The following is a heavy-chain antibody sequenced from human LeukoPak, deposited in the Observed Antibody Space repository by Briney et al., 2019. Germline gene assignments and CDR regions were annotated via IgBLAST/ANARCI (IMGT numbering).Heavy chain of an antibody. CDR1: GDSISSSTYY. J-gene: IGHJ6*03. CDR3: ARQPTYYYYYIDV. CDR2: IYYSGSA. V-gene: IGHV4-39*01. Sequence: KSSETLSLTCTVSGDSISSSTYYWGWIRQPPGKGLEWIGSIYYSGSAYYNPSLKSRVTISVDTSKNQFSLKLNSVTAADTAVYYCARQPTYYYYYIDVWGKGTTVTVSS.